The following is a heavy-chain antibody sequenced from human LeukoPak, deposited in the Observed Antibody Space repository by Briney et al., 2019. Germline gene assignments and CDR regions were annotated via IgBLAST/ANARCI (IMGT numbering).Heavy chain of an antibody. D-gene: IGHD3-22*01. CDR2: IYYSGST. Sequence: PSQTLSLTCTVSGGSISGGGYYWSWIRQHPGKGLEWIGYIYYSGSTYYNPSHKSRVTISVDTSKNQFSLKLSSVTAADTAVYYCARGGDYYDSSGYYYGYYYYGMDVWGQGTTVTVSS. J-gene: IGHJ6*02. CDR1: GGSISGGGYY. CDR3: ARGGDYYDSSGYYYGYYYYGMDV. V-gene: IGHV4-31*03.